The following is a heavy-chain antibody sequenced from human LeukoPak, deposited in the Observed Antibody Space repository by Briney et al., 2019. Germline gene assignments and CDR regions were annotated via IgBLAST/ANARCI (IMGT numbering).Heavy chain of an antibody. CDR3: ASPYYDYVWESYRLDY. J-gene: IGHJ4*02. CDR2: IYYSGST. Sequence: SETLSLTCTVSGGSISSSSYYWGWIRQPPGKGLEWIGSIYYSGSTYYNPSLKSRVTISVDTSKNQFTLKLSSVTAADTAVYYCASPYYDYVWESYRLDYWGQGTLVTVSS. D-gene: IGHD3-16*02. CDR1: GGSISSSSYY. V-gene: IGHV4-39*01.